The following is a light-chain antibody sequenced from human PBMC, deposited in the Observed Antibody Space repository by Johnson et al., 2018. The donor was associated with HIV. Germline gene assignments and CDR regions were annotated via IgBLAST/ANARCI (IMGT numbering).Light chain of an antibody. CDR1: TSKIGNNY. J-gene: IGLJ1*01. V-gene: IGLV1-51*01. CDR2: DNN. Sequence: QSVLTQPPSVSAAPGQKVTISCSGSTSKIGNNYVSWYQQLPGTAPKLLIYDNNKRPSGIPDRFSGSKSGTSATLGITGLQTRDEADYYCGTWDTSLNAYVFGTGTKVTVL. CDR3: GTWDTSLNAYV.